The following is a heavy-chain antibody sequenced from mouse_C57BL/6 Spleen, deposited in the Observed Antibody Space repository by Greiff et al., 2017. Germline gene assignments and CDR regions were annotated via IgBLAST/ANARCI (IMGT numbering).Heavy chain of an antibody. CDR3: ARDGTSMDY. CDR2: ISDGGSYT. Sequence: EVKVVESGGGLVKPGGSLKLSCAASGFTFSSYAMSWVRQTPEKRLEWVATISDGGSYTYYPDNVKGRFTISRDNAKNNLYLQMSHLKSEDTAMYYSARDGTSMDYWGQGTSVTVSS. V-gene: IGHV5-4*01. D-gene: IGHD4-1*01. CDR1: GFTFSSYA. J-gene: IGHJ4*01.